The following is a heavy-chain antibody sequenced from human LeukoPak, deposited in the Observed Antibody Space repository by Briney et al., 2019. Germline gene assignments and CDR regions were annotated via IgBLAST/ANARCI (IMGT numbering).Heavy chain of an antibody. V-gene: IGHV3-23*01. CDR3: APRTAVAD. D-gene: IGHD6-19*01. CDR2: ITGSGDDT. Sequence: GGSLRLSCAASGFSFNNYAMSWVRQVPGKGLEWVSAITGSGDDTYHADSVKGRFTISRDNSKNTLYLQMNSLRAEDTAVYYCAPRTAVADWGQGTLVTVSS. CDR1: GFSFNNYA. J-gene: IGHJ4*02.